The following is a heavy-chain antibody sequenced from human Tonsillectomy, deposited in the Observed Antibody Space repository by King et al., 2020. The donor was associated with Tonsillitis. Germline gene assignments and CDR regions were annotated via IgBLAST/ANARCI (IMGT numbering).Heavy chain of an antibody. CDR2: ISGHNGKT. J-gene: IGHJ4*02. CDR3: AADTYYLESSSFSRSNH. V-gene: IGHV1-18*01. Sequence: QLVQSGTEVKKPGASVKVSCKASGYIFTTFGFTWVRQAPGQGLEWMGWISGHNGKTNYAQKFHGRVTMTTDTSTGTAHMELRSLRSDDTAMYYCAADTYYLESSSFSRSNHWGQGTLVTVSS. CDR1: GYIFTTFG. D-gene: IGHD3-16*01.